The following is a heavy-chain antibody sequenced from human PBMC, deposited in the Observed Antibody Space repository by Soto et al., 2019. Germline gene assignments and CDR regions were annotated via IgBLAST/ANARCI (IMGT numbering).Heavy chain of an antibody. CDR2: FFYGGRT. D-gene: IGHD1-1*01. Sequence: QVQLQQSGPGLLKPSETLSLTCTVSGGSISNPSYNWGWVRQPPGKGPEWIGSFFYGGRTHYSPSLESRISISVDTARSQVSLILTSVTAADTAVYYCATVASTHFDSWGQGALVVVSS. CDR1: GGSISNPSYN. V-gene: IGHV4-39*01. CDR3: ATVASTHFDS. J-gene: IGHJ4*02.